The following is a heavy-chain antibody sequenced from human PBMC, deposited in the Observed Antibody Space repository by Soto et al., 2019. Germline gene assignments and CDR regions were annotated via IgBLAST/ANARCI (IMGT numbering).Heavy chain of an antibody. CDR1: GFTFSSYA. Sequence: QVQLVESGGGVVKPGTSLTLSCVGSGFTFSSYAFHWIRQAPGKGLEWVATVSFNGYNNYYGDSVKGRFSVSRDNVKNSLYLQMNDVRPEDTAVYFCAKLMGSERTFGWLDPWGQGTLVSVSS. D-gene: IGHD3-16*01. CDR2: VSFNGYNN. V-gene: IGHV3-30*18. CDR3: AKLMGSERTFGWLDP. J-gene: IGHJ5*02.